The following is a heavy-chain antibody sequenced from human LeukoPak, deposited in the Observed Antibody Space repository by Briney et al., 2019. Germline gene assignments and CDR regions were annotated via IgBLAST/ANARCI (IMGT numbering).Heavy chain of an antibody. Sequence: GGSLRLSCAASGFTFSSYAMSWVRQAPGKGLEWVSAISGSGGSAHYADSVKGRFTISRDNSKNTLYLQMSSPRAEDTAVYYCAKARGYSGYDSIDYSGQGTLVTVSS. CDR1: GFTFSSYA. D-gene: IGHD5-12*01. J-gene: IGHJ4*02. V-gene: IGHV3-23*01. CDR3: AKARGYSGYDSIDY. CDR2: ISGSGGSA.